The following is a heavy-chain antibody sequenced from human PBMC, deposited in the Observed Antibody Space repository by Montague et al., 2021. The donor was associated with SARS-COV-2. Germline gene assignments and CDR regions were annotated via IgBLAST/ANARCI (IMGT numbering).Heavy chain of an antibody. V-gene: IGHV3-23*01. Sequence: SLKLSCAASGFAFNNFAMTWVRQAPGKGLEWVSSIFGSAAGTYYADSVKGRFTISRDNSKNTLYLQMNSLRAEDTANYYCAKQAGAGGIVYWYFDLWGRGTLVTVSS. J-gene: IGHJ2*01. CDR2: IFGSAAGT. CDR3: AKQAGAGGIVYWYFDL. CDR1: GFAFNNFA. D-gene: IGHD2-15*01.